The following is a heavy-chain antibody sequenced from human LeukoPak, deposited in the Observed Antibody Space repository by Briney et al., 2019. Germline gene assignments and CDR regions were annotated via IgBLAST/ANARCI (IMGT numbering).Heavy chain of an antibody. Sequence: GGSLRLSCAASGFTFGNVWMTWVRQAPGKGLEWVANIKQDGSEKYYVDSVKGRFTISRDNAKNSVYLQMNSLRAEDTAVYYCARRHHFGFLDSWGQGTLVTVSS. CDR1: GFTFGNVW. CDR3: ARRHHFGFLDS. CDR2: IKQDGSEK. V-gene: IGHV3-7*04. D-gene: IGHD3-10*01. J-gene: IGHJ4*02.